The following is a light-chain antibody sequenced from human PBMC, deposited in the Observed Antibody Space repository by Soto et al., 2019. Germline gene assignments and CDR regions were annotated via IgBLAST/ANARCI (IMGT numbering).Light chain of an antibody. CDR2: TSN. Sequence: QSVLTQPPSASGTPGQTVTISCSGSRSNIGTNTLNWYQQFPGTAPELLISTSNRRPSGVRDRFSGSKSGTSASLAITGLQSGDGAVYYCAAWDDSLNVVVFGGGTKVTVL. CDR3: AAWDDSLNVVV. V-gene: IGLV1-44*01. CDR1: RSNIGTNT. J-gene: IGLJ2*01.